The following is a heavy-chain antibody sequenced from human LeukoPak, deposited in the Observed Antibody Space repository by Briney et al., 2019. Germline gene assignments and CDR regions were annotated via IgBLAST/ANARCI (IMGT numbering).Heavy chain of an antibody. CDR2: ISAYNGNT. CDR1: GYTFTSYG. J-gene: IGHJ5*02. Sequence: EASVKVSCKATGYTFTSYGISWVRQAPGQGLEWMGWISAYNGNTNYAQKLQGRVTMTTDTSTSTAYMELRSLRSDDTAVYYCARDIRGSGSNNWFDPWGQGTLVTVSS. CDR3: ARDIRGSGSNNWFDP. D-gene: IGHD3-10*01. V-gene: IGHV1-18*01.